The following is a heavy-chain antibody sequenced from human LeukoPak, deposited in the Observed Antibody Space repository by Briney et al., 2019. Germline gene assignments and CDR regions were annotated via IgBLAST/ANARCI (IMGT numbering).Heavy chain of an antibody. CDR2: ISDGGGST. Sequence: PGGSLRLSCTASGFTFSSYAMSWVRQAPGKGLEWVSAISDGGGSTYYADSVKGRFTISRDNSKNTLYLQMNSLRAEDTAVYYCAGESVVVVVVPAAIKSDAFDIWGQGTMVTVSS. D-gene: IGHD2-2*02. J-gene: IGHJ3*02. CDR1: GFTFSSYA. CDR3: AGESVVVVVVPAAIKSDAFDI. V-gene: IGHV3-23*01.